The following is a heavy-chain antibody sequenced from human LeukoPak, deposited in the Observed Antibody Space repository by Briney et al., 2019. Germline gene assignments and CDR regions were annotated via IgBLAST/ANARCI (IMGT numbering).Heavy chain of an antibody. CDR2: IYYSGST. CDR1: GGSISSSSYY. J-gene: IGHJ6*03. D-gene: IGHD3-9*01. Sequence: SETLSLTCTVSGGSISSSSYYWGWTRQPPGKGLEWIGSIYYSGSTYYNPSLKSRVTISVDTSKNQFSLKLSSVTAADTAVYYCASILTPYYDILTGYPAYYYYYMDVWGKGTTVTVSS. V-gene: IGHV4-39*01. CDR3: ASILTPYYDILTGYPAYYYYYMDV.